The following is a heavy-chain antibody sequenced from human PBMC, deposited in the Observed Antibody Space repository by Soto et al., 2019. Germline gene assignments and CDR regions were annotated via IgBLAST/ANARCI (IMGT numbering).Heavy chain of an antibody. CDR1: GGTFSSYA. J-gene: IGHJ4*02. Sequence: ASVKVSCKASGGTFSSYAISWVRQAPGQGLEWMGGIIPIFGTANYAQKFQGRVTITADESTSTAYMELSSLRSEDTAVYYCARGGTWGDGYTFVDYWGQGTLVTVSS. CDR3: ARGGTWGDGYTFVDY. D-gene: IGHD5-12*01. V-gene: IGHV1-69*13. CDR2: IIPIFGTA.